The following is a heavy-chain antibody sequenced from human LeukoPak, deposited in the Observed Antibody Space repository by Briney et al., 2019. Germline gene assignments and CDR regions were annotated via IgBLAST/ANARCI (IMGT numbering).Heavy chain of an antibody. D-gene: IGHD6-13*01. CDR1: GFTFSSYA. CDR2: ISGSGGST. J-gene: IGHJ5*02. V-gene: IGHV3-23*01. CDR3: ARDLGYSSRNNWFDP. Sequence: GGSLRLSCAASGFTFSSYAMSWVRQAPGKGLEWVSAISGSGGSTYYADSVKGRFTISRDNAKNSLYLQMNSLRAEDTAVYYCARDLGYSSRNNWFDPWGQGTLVTVSS.